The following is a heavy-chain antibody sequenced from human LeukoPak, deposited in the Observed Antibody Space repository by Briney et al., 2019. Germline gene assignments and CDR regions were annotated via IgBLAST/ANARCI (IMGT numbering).Heavy chain of an antibody. CDR3: ARQRYSSSWYGGDYYYYYMDV. CDR1: GGSISTSNYY. CDR2: IFYSGST. D-gene: IGHD6-13*01. Sequence: SETLSLTCTVSGGSISTSNYYWGWIRQPPGKGLEWIGNIFYSGSTYYNPSLKSRVTISVDTSKNQFSLKLSSVTAADTAVYYCARQRYSSSWYGGDYYYYYMDVWGKGTTVTISS. J-gene: IGHJ6*03. V-gene: IGHV4-39*01.